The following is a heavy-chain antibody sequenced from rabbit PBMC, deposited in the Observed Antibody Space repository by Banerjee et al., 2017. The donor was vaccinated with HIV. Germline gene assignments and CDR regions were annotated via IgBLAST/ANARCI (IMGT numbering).Heavy chain of an antibody. CDR3: ARAVHGNSVTL. CDR1: GSDISSYW. Sequence: QSLEESGGDLVQPGASLTLTCTASGSDISSYWMSWVRQAPGKGPEWIACIYTSSGTTYYASWAKGRFTISKTSSTTVTLQVTSLTAADTATYFCARAVHGNSVTLWGPGTLVTVS. V-gene: IGHV1S40*01. J-gene: IGHJ4*01. CDR2: IYTSSGTT. D-gene: IGHD7-1*01.